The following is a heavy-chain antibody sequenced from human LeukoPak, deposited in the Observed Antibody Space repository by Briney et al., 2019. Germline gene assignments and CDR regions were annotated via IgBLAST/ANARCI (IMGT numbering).Heavy chain of an antibody. J-gene: IGHJ4*02. CDR2: IYYSGST. V-gene: IGHV4-61*01. CDR3: ARDRVRGNANPYFDC. Sequence: SGTLSLTCTVSGGSVSSGTYYWSWIRQPPGKGLEWIGYIYYSGSTNYNPSLKSRVTISIDTSKNQFSLKLSSVTAADTAVYYCARDRVRGNANPYFDCWGQGTLVTVSS. CDR1: GGSVSSGTYY. D-gene: IGHD1-1*01.